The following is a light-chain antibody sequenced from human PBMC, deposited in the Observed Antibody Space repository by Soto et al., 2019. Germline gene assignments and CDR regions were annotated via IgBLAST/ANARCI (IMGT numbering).Light chain of an antibody. CDR3: SSFTRSNSNV. CDR1: SSDVGAYNY. J-gene: IGLJ1*01. CDR2: DVS. V-gene: IGLV2-14*03. Sequence: QSALTQPASVSGSPGQSITISCTGTSSDVGAYNYVSWYQQHPGKVPKLMIYDVSDRPSGVSNRFSGSKSGNTASLTISGLQAEDEADYYRSSFTRSNSNVVGTGTKVTVL.